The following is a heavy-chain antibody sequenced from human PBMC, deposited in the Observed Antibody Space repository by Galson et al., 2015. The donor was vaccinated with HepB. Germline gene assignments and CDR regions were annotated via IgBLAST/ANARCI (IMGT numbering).Heavy chain of an antibody. Sequence: SLRLSCAASGFAVSRNYVSWVRQAPGKGLEWVSVFYNDGRTYYADSVKGRFTISRDNSKNTLYLQMNSLRAEDTAVYYCARDPPGIAVAGTEIWGQGTLVTVSS. CDR1: GFAVSRNY. CDR3: ARDPPGIAVAGTEI. V-gene: IGHV3-53*01. CDR2: FYNDGRT. J-gene: IGHJ4*02. D-gene: IGHD6-19*01.